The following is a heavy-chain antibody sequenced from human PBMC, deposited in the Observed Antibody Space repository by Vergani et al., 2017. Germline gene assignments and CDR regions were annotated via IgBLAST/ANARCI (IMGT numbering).Heavy chain of an antibody. D-gene: IGHD1-7*01. V-gene: IGHV4-59*13. CDR3: ARVAGVAGTTGQVNSYYDGMDV. Sequence: QLQLQESGPGLVKLSETLSLTCTVSGGSISSYYWSWTRRPPGRGLEWIGYIYYSGSTNNNPSLKSRVTISVDTSKNQFSLSLSSVTAADTAVYYCARVAGVAGTTGQVNSYYDGMDVWGQGTTVTVSS. CDR1: GGSISSYY. J-gene: IGHJ6*02. CDR2: IYYSGST.